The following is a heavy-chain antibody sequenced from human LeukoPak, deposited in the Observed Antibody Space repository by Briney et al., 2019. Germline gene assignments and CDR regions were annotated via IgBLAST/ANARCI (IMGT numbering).Heavy chain of an antibody. V-gene: IGHV4-4*07. CDR2: IYSRGST. J-gene: IGHJ4*02. D-gene: IGHD2-15*01. Sequence: SETLSLTCTVSGGSISSYYWSWIRQPAGKGLEWIGRIYSRGSTNYNASLKSRVPMAVNTSKNQLSLKLSSVTAADTAVYYCARATPGYSSGGSFPYYLDFWGQRTLVTVST. CDR3: ARATPGYSSGGSFPYYLDF. CDR1: GGSISSYY.